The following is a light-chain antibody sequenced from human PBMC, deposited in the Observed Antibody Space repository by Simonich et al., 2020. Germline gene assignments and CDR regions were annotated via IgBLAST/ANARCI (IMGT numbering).Light chain of an antibody. V-gene: IGLV3-1*01. CDR3: QAWDSSTAGV. Sequence: SYELTQPPSVSVSPGQTASITCSGDKLGDKYACWYQQKPGQSPGLVIYQDSKRPSGIPERFSGSNSGNTATLPISGTQAMDEADYYCQAWDSSTAGVFGGGTKLTVL. J-gene: IGLJ2*01. CDR2: QDS. CDR1: KLGDKY.